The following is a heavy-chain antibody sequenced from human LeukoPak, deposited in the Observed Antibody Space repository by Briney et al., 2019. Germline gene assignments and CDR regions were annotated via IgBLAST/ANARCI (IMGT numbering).Heavy chain of an antibody. D-gene: IGHD2-15*01. CDR1: GFMFSTYW. Sequence: TGGSLRLSCAASGFMFSTYWMTWVRQAPGKGLEWVANIKPDGSGTYYVDSVKGRFTISRDNTKNLLYLQMNSLRGEDAAVYHCGGFGYEAGVDLWGQGTLVSVSS. CDR2: IKPDGSGT. CDR3: GGFGYEAGVDL. J-gene: IGHJ4*02. V-gene: IGHV3-7*01.